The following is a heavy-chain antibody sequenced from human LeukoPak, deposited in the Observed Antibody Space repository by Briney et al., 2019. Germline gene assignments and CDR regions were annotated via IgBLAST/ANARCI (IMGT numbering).Heavy chain of an antibody. CDR3: ARIAAAGTLYGMDV. D-gene: IGHD6-13*01. Sequence: PGGSLRLSCAASGFTVSSNYMNWVRQAPGKGLEWVSVIYSGGSTYYADSVKGRFTISRDNSKNTLYLQMNSLRAEDTAVYYCARIAAAGTLYGMDVWGQGTTVTVSS. J-gene: IGHJ6*02. CDR1: GFTVSSNY. CDR2: IYSGGST. V-gene: IGHV3-53*05.